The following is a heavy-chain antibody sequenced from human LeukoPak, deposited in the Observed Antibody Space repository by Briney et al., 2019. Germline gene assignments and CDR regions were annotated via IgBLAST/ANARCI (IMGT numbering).Heavy chain of an antibody. CDR2: IRHEGSLI. V-gene: IGHV3-30*02. CDR3: TRGDDYGSNTRLPKFNWFDP. Sequence: PGGSLRLSCVASGFSFKTDGMHWVRQAPGKGLEGWPHIRHEGSLIYYSESAKGRFTISRDNSKNTLYLQVNSLRSDDSGFYYCTRGDDYGSNTRLPKFNWFDPWGQGSLVTVSS. D-gene: IGHD4-17*01. J-gene: IGHJ5*02. CDR1: GFSFKTDG.